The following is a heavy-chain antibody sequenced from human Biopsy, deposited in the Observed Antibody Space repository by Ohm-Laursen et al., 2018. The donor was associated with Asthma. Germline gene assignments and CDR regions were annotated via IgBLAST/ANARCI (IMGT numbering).Heavy chain of an antibody. CDR3: AKDVFPGWELRRGPDY. CDR2: ISFDGSNK. J-gene: IGHJ4*02. CDR1: GFTFSNYG. Sequence: RSLRLSCSAFGFTFSNYGMHWVRQAPGKGLEWVAVISFDGSNKNYTDSVKGRFTISRDNSRNTLHLQMNSLRAEDTAVYYCAKDVFPGWELRRGPDYWGQGTLVTVSS. V-gene: IGHV3-30*18. D-gene: IGHD1-26*01.